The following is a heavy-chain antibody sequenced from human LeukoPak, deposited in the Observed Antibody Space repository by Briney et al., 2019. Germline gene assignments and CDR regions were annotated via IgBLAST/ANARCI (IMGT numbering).Heavy chain of an antibody. J-gene: IGHJ4*02. D-gene: IGHD3-10*01. CDR1: GFTFSSYG. V-gene: IGHV3-23*01. Sequence: GGSLRLSCAASGFTFSSYGMSWVRQAPGKGLEWVSAISGSGGSTYYADSVKGRFTISRDNSKNTLYLQMNSLRAEDTAVYYCAKRVRGMVRGDDWGQGTLVTVSS. CDR2: ISGSGGST. CDR3: AKRVRGMVRGDD.